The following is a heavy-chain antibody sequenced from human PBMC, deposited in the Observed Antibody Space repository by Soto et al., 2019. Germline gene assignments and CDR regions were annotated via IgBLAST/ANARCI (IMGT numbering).Heavy chain of an antibody. CDR3: ARDDFGDLWRSPDV. Sequence: QVQLMQSGAEVKKSGASVKVSCKASGYTFINYGIIWVRQAPGQGLEWMGWITDYNGSTKYARKFQDRVTMTTDTYTSTAYMELRSLRSDDTAVYFCARDDFGDLWRSPDVWGQGTMVTFSS. D-gene: IGHD4-17*01. V-gene: IGHV1-18*04. J-gene: IGHJ3*01. CDR2: ITDYNGST. CDR1: GYTFINYG.